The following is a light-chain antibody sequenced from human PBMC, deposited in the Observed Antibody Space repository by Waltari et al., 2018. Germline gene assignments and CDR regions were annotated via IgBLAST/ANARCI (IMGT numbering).Light chain of an antibody. J-gene: IGKJ2*03. CDR3: QQYXHWPPYX. V-gene: IGKV3-15*01. CDR2: AXS. Sequence: EXVMTQSPAALSVSPGERXTXSCRASQSVSSDLAWYQQKPGQTPRLLIYAXSTXATGIPARFSASGSGTEFTLTISSLQSEDVAXYYXQQYXHWPPYXFXQXXKVEIE. CDR1: QSVSSD.